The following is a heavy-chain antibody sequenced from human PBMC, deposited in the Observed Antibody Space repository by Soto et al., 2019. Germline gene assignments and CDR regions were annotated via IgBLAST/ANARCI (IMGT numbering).Heavy chain of an antibody. CDR2: INHSGST. CDR3: ARGAGRAAGDGNWFDP. J-gene: IGHJ5*02. D-gene: IGHD6-25*01. Sequence: SETLSLTCAVYGGSFSGYYWSWIRQPPGKGLEWIGEINHSGSTNYNPSLKSRVTISVDTSKNQFSLKLSSVTAADKAVYYCARGAGRAAGDGNWFDPWGQGTLVTVSS. CDR1: GGSFSGYY. V-gene: IGHV4-34*01.